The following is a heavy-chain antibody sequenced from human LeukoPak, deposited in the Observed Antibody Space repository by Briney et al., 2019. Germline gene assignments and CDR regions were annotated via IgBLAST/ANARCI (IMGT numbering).Heavy chain of an antibody. CDR1: GFTFSSYA. D-gene: IGHD2-2*01. CDR2: ISGSGGST. J-gene: IGHJ6*03. Sequence: GGSLRLSCADSGFTFSSYAMSWVRHAPGKGLEWVSAISGSGGSTYYADSVKGRFTISRDNSKNTLYLQMNSLRAEDTAVYYCAKVSKPPPRSTRGNYYYYYMDVWGKGTTVTVSS. V-gene: IGHV3-23*01. CDR3: AKVSKPPPRSTRGNYYYYYMDV.